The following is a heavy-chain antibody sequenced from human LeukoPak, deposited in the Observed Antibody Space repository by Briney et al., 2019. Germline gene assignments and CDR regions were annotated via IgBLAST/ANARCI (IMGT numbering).Heavy chain of an antibody. CDR3: ARWGDSGWLVFDI. Sequence: PGGSLRLSCAASGFTVSSNYMSWVRQAPGKGLEWVSVIYSGGSTYYADSVKGRFTISRDNSKNTLYLQMNSLRAEDTAVYYCARWGDSGWLVFDIWGQGTMVTVSS. J-gene: IGHJ3*02. V-gene: IGHV3-66*01. CDR2: IYSGGST. D-gene: IGHD6-19*01. CDR1: GFTVSSNY.